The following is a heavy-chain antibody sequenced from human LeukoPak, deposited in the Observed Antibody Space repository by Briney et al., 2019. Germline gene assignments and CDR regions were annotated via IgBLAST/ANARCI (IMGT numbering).Heavy chain of an antibody. D-gene: IGHD4-17*01. CDR2: IIPIFGTA. CDR1: GGTFSSYS. J-gene: IGHJ5*02. Sequence: SVKVSCKASGGTFSSYSISWGRPAPGQRREWMGGIIPIFGTADYAQKFQGRVTITTDESTSTAYMELSSLRSEDAAVYYCARLTTASRSWGQGTLVTVSS. V-gene: IGHV1-69*05. CDR3: ARLTTASRS.